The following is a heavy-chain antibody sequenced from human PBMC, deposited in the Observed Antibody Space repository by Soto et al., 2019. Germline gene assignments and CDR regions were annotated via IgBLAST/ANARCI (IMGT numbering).Heavy chain of an antibody. V-gene: IGHV4-34*01. D-gene: IGHD5-18*01. CDR1: GGSFSGYY. J-gene: IGHJ4*02. CDR3: ARGRGGYSYGYYFDY. Sequence: SETLSLTCAVYGGSFSGYYWSWIRQPPGKGLEWIGEINHSGSTNYNPSLKSRVTISVDTSKNQFSLKLSSVTAADTAVYYCARGRGGYSYGYYFDYWGQGTLVT. CDR2: INHSGST.